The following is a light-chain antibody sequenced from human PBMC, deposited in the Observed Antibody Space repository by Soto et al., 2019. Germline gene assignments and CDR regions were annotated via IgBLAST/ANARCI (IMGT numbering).Light chain of an antibody. J-gene: IGLJ2*01. V-gene: IGLV6-57*02. CDR1: SGSIASNY. CDR3: QSYDSNIVV. CDR2: ESN. Sequence: NFMLTQPHSVSESPGKTVIISCTGSSGSIASNYVQWFQQRPGSAPTTLIYESNQRSSGVPDRFSGSIDSSSNSASLTISGLKTEDEADYYCQSYDSNIVVFGGGTKLTVL.